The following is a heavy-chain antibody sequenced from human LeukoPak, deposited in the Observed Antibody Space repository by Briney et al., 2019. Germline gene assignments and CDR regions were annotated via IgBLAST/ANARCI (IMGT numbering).Heavy chain of an antibody. J-gene: IGHJ4*02. D-gene: IGHD6-13*01. CDR1: GYTFTKYA. CDR3: AKDAARGAAAGTRGDY. V-gene: IGHV3-23*01. Sequence: GGSQRLSCEASGYTFTKYAMSWVRQAPGRGLEWVSVISDSGDSTNYADSVKGRFTISRDNSKTTLYLQMSSLRAEDTAIYYCAKDAARGAAAGTRGDYWGQGTLVTVSS. CDR2: ISDSGDST.